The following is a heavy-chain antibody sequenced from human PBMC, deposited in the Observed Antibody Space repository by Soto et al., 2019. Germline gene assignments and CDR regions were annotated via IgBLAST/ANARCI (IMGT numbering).Heavy chain of an antibody. D-gene: IGHD3-16*02. CDR3: ARTIVAFGGVFAPHWFDP. CDR2: ISSGGNFI. Sequence: PGGSLRLSCVVSGFTFSDYCMNWVRQAPGRGLEWVASISSGGNFIYYADSVRGRFTISRDNAENTLYLQMNSLGVEDTATYYCARTIVAFGGVFAPHWFDPWGQGTQVTVSS. CDR1: GFTFSDYC. V-gene: IGHV3-21*06. J-gene: IGHJ5*02.